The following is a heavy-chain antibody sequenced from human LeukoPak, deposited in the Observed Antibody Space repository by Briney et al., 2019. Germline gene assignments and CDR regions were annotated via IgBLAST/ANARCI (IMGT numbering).Heavy chain of an antibody. V-gene: IGHV4-38-2*02. J-gene: IGHJ3*02. CDR3: ARVMITFGGVIANPRGAFDI. CDR2: IYYSGST. D-gene: IGHD3-16*02. CDR1: GYSISSGYY. Sequence: KASETLSLTCTVSGYSISSGYYWGWIRQPPGKGLEWIGSIYYSGSTYYNPSLKSRVTISVDTSKNQFSLKLSSVTAADTAVYYCARVMITFGGVIANPRGAFDIWGQGTMVTVSS.